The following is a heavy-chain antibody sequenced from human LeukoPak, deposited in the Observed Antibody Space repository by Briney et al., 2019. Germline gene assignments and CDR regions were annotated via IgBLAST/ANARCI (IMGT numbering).Heavy chain of an antibody. CDR1: GFTFSSYA. CDR3: AKAGYYCSGGSCYSSLDY. Sequence: GGSLRLSCAASGFTFSSYALSWVRQAPGKGLEWVSAISGSGGSTYYADSVKGRFTISRDNSKNTLYLQMNSLRAEDTAVYYCAKAGYYCSGGSCYSSLDYWGQGTLVTVSS. CDR2: ISGSGGST. D-gene: IGHD2-15*01. J-gene: IGHJ4*02. V-gene: IGHV3-23*01.